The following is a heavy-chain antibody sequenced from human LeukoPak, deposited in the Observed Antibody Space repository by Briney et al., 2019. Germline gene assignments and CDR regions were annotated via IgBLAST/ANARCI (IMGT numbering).Heavy chain of an antibody. CDR2: INHSGST. V-gene: IGHV4-34*01. CDR1: GGFFSGYY. Sequence: PSETLSLTCAVYGGFFSGYYWSWVRQPPGKGLEWIGEINHSGSTNYNPSLKSRVTISVDTSKNQFSLQLSALTAADTPVYHCSSAPPLGYWGQGTLVTVSS. J-gene: IGHJ4*02. CDR3: SSAPPLGY. D-gene: IGHD1-26*01.